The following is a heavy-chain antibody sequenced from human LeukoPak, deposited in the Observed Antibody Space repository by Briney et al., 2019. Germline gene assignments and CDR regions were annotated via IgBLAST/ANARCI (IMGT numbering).Heavy chain of an antibody. CDR1: GYTFTGYY. Sequence: GASVKVSCKASGYTFTGYYMHWVRQAPGRGLEWMGWINPNSGGTNYAQKFQGRVTMTRDTSISTAYMELSRLRSDDTAVYYCARGYGGNSGVPYDYWGQGTLVTVSS. D-gene: IGHD4-23*01. J-gene: IGHJ4*02. CDR2: INPNSGGT. CDR3: ARGYGGNSGVPYDY. V-gene: IGHV1-2*02.